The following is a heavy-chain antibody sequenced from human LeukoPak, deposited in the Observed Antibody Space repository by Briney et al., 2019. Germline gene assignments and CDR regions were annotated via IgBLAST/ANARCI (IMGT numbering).Heavy chain of an antibody. J-gene: IGHJ4*02. CDR3: ARIMVATTREAFDY. Sequence: PGGSLRLSCAASGFTFSSYEMNWVRQAPGKGLEWISYISSSGSTIYYADSMKGRFTISRDNARNSLYLQMNSLRAEDTAVYYCARIMVATTREAFDYWGQGTLVTVSS. CDR2: ISSSGSTI. D-gene: IGHD5-12*01. V-gene: IGHV3-48*03. CDR1: GFTFSSYE.